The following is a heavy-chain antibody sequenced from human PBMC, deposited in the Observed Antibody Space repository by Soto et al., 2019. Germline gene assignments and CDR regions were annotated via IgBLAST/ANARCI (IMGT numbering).Heavy chain of an antibody. V-gene: IGHV1-69*01. CDR1: GGTFSSYA. J-gene: IGHJ5*02. D-gene: IGHD6-19*01. CDR2: IIPIFGTA. Sequence: QVQLVQSGAEVKKPGSSVKVSCKASGGTFSSYAISWVLQAPGQGLEWMGGIIPIFGTANYAQKFQGRVTITADESTSTAYMELSRLRSEDTAVYYCARDRTTPRSGWYGWFDPWGQGTLVTVSS. CDR3: ARDRTTPRSGWYGWFDP.